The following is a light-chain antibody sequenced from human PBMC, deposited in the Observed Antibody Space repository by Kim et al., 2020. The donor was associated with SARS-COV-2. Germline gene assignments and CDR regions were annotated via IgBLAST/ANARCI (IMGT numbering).Light chain of an antibody. CDR3: QQYTRSPWT. Sequence: EIMLTQSPGTLSLSPGERVTLSCRASQSVSGRYLAWFQQKPGQAPRLLIYGASSRAPGVPARFGGSGSGKDFTLTITSLEPEDFAVYYCQQYTRSPWTFGGGTKVDIK. CDR2: GAS. CDR1: QSVSGRY. J-gene: IGKJ4*01. V-gene: IGKV3-20*01.